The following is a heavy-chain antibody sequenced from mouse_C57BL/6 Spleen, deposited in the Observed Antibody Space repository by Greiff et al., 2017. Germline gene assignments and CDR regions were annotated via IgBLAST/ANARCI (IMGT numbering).Heavy chain of an antibody. J-gene: IGHJ4*01. CDR1: GFTFSDYG. CDR3: ARETAGDAMDY. D-gene: IGHD3-2*01. V-gene: IGHV5-17*01. Sequence: EVKLMESGGGLVKPGGSLKLSCAASGFTFSDYGMHWVRQAPEKGLEWVAYISSGSSTIYYADTVKGRFTISRDNAKNTLFLQMTSLRSEDTAMYYCARETAGDAMDYWGQGTSVTVSS. CDR2: ISSGSSTI.